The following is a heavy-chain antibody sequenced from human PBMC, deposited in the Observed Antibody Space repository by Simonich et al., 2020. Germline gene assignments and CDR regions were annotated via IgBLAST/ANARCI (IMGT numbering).Heavy chain of an antibody. CDR1: GFTFRSYA. V-gene: IGHV3-30*07. Sequence: QVQLVESGGGVVQPWRSLRLACAASGFTFRSYAMHWVRQAPWKGLEWVAVISEHGSNNYYADSGKSRFTISNDNSKNTLYLQMNVLRDEDTAVYYCARDHLDSGSYYFDYWGQGTLVTVSS. CDR3: ARDHLDSGSYYFDY. CDR2: ISEHGSNN. D-gene: IGHD1-26*01. J-gene: IGHJ4*02.